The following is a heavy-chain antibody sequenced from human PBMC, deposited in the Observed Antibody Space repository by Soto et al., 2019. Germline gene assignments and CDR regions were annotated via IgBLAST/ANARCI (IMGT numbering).Heavy chain of an antibody. CDR3: AKDQASGQGSFDS. J-gene: IGHJ4*02. Sequence: PGGSLRLSCAASGFTFNIYGMHWVRQAPDKGLEWVALISYDGSNQYYADSVKGRFTISRDNSKKTLFLQMNSLRADDTAVYYCAKDQASGQGSFDSWGQGTLVTVSS. CDR2: ISYDGSNQ. CDR1: GFTFNIYG. V-gene: IGHV3-30*18.